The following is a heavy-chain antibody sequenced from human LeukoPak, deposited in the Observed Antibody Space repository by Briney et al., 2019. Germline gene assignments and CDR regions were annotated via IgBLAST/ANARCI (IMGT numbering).Heavy chain of an antibody. V-gene: IGHV3-21*01. CDR1: GFTFSSYS. D-gene: IGHD4-23*01. Sequence: PGGSLRLSCAASGFTFSSYSMNWVRQAPGKGLEWVSSISSSSSYIYYADSVRGRFTISRDNAKNSLYLQMNSLRAEDTAVYYCARSGGDSHDAFDIWGQGTMVTVSS. CDR3: ARSGGDSHDAFDI. CDR2: ISSSSSYI. J-gene: IGHJ3*02.